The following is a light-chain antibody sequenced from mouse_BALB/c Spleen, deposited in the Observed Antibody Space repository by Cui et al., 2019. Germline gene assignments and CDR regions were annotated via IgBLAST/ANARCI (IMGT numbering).Light chain of an antibody. V-gene: IGKV6-14*01. J-gene: IGKJ4*01. CDR2: VAT. CDR3: QQHCNYPHT. Sequence: DIVMTQSQKFMSTSVGERVSITCKASQTVRTAVAWYQQKPGQSPKALIYVATSRQTGVPERFTGSGPGTDFTLTISNVQAEDLADYYCQQHCNYPHTFGAGTKLEIK. CDR1: QTVRTA.